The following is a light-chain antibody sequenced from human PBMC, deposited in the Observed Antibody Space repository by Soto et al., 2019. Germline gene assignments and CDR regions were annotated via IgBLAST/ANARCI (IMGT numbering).Light chain of an antibody. V-gene: IGLV2-14*01. CDR3: SSYTSSRTAV. Sequence: QSALTQPASVSGSPGQSITISCTGSSSDVGGYKYVSWYQQYPGKAPKLMIYEVSNRPSGVSNRFSGSKSGNTASLTISGLQAGDEADYYCSSYTSSRTAVFGGGTKLTVL. CDR1: SSDVGGYKY. CDR2: EVS. J-gene: IGLJ2*01.